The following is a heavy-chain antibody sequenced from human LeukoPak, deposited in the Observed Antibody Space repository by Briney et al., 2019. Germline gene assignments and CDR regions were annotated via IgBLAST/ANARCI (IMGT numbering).Heavy chain of an antibody. V-gene: IGHV3-23*01. CDR1: VFTFSSFA. J-gene: IGHJ6*02. CDR3: AKTVTPGDYYYGMDV. Sequence: GGSLRLSCAASVFTFSSFAMSWVRQAPGKGLEWVSAISGSGGSTYYADSVKGRFTISRDNSKNTLYLQMNSLRAEDTAIYYCAKTVTPGDYYYGMDVWGQGTTVTVSS. CDR2: ISGSGGST. D-gene: IGHD4-11*01.